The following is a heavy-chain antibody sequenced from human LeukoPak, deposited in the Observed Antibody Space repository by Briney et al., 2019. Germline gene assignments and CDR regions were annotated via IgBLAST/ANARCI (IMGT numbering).Heavy chain of an antibody. J-gene: IGHJ5*02. CDR1: GYTFTSYD. Sequence: ASVKVSCKASGYTFTSYDINWVRQPTGQGLELMGWMNPNSGNTGYAQKFQGRVTITADKSTSTAYMELSSLRSEDTAVYYCARGPHYIVVVVAATARTPPHWFDPWGQGTLVTVSS. D-gene: IGHD2-15*01. CDR3: ARGPHYIVVVVAATARTPPHWFDP. V-gene: IGHV1-8*03. CDR2: MNPNSGNT.